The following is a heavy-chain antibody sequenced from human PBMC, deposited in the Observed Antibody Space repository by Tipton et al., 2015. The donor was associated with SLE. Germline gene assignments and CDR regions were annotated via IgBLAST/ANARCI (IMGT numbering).Heavy chain of an antibody. J-gene: IGHJ5*02. D-gene: IGHD3-10*01. CDR3: ASPYYYGSRSFDP. CDR2: T. Sequence: TCYNPSLKSRVIISLDTSRNHFSLKLSSVTAADTAVYYCASPYYYGSRSFDPWGQGTLVTVSA. V-gene: IGHV4-39*07.